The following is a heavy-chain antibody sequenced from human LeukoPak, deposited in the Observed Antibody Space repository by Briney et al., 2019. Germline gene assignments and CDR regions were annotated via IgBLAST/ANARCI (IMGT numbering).Heavy chain of an antibody. V-gene: IGHV4-39*07. J-gene: IGHJ3*02. CDR2: IYYSGST. CDR3: ARRVVSQTRGAFDI. CDR1: GGSISSSSYY. D-gene: IGHD2-2*01. Sequence: ASETLSLTCTVSGGSISSSSYYWGWIRQPPGKGLEWIGSIYYSGSTYYNPSLKSRVTISVDTSKNQFSLKLSSVTAADTAVYYCARRVVSQTRGAFDIWGQGTMVTVSS.